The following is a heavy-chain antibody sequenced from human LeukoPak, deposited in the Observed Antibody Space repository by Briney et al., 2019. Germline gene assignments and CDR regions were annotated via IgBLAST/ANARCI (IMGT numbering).Heavy chain of an antibody. J-gene: IGHJ3*02. Sequence: SVKVSCKASGYTFNTYNISWVRQAPGQGLEWMGGIIPIFGTPKYAQKFQARASITADKSTSTAYMELSSLRSEDTAVYYCATWPHRPSHDWSGPFDIWGQGTMVTVSS. CDR3: ATWPHRPSHDWSGPFDI. D-gene: IGHD3-3*01. V-gene: IGHV1-69*06. CDR1: GYTFNTYN. CDR2: IIPIFGTP.